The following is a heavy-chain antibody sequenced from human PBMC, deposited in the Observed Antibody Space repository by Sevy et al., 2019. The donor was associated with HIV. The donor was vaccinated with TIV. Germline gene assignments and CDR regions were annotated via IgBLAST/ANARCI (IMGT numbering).Heavy chain of an antibody. V-gene: IGHV3-23*01. D-gene: IGHD3-10*01. Sequence: GGSLRLSCAASGFTFSSYAMSWVRQAPGKGLEWVSAISGSGGSTYYADSVKGRFTISRDNSKNTLYLQMNSLRAEETAVYYCAKGAVRGVIILSYGMDVWGQGTTVTVSS. CDR3: AKGAVRGVIILSYGMDV. CDR1: GFTFSSYA. CDR2: ISGSGGST. J-gene: IGHJ6*02.